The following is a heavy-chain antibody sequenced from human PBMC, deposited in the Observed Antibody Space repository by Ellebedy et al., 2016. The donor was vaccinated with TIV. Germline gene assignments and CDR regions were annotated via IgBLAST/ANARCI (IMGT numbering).Heavy chain of an antibody. J-gene: IGHJ4*02. CDR2: ISSSGTYM. V-gene: IGHV3-21*01. CDR1: GFVFSRYG. CDR3: ARGSGIAAAAFDY. Sequence: GGSLRLXXAASGFVFSRYGMNWVRQAPGKGLEWVSSISSSGTYMYYADSLRGRFTISRDNAKNSLYLQMNNLRAEDTAVYYCARGSGIAAAAFDYWGQGTLVTVSS. D-gene: IGHD6-13*01.